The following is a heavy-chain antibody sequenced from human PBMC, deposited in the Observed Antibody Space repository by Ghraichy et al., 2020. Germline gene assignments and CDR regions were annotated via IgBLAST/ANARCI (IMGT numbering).Heavy chain of an antibody. CDR1: GGSISSSSYY. CDR2: IYYSGTT. Sequence: SQTLSLTCAVSGGSISSSSYYWGWIRQPPGKGLEWIGSIYYSGTTYYNPSLKSRVTISADTSKNQFSLKLTSVTAADTAVYYCARRGAGRPLDYWGQGTLVTVSS. J-gene: IGHJ4*02. V-gene: IGHV4-39*01. CDR3: ARRGAGRPLDY.